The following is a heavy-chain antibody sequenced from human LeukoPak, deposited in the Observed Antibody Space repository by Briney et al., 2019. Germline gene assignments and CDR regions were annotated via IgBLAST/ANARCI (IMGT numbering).Heavy chain of an antibody. CDR2: IISIFGTP. Sequence: SVKVSCTASGGTFRIYSVNWVRQAPGQGLEWMGGIISIFGTPNYAHKFQGRVKVTTDDATGTAYMELSSLMSEDTAIYYCARVDRYHFYLDVWGKGTPVTVPS. J-gene: IGHJ6*03. CDR3: ARVDRYHFYLDV. CDR1: GGTFRIYS. V-gene: IGHV1-69*05.